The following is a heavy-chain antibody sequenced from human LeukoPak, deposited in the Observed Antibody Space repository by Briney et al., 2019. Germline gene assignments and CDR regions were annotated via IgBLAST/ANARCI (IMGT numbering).Heavy chain of an antibody. CDR2: IYYSGST. J-gene: IGHJ6*02. D-gene: IGHD6-13*01. CDR1: GGSVSSGSYY. Sequence: PSETLSLTCSVSGGSVSSGSYYWSWIRQPPGTGLEWIGYIYYSGSTNYNPSLKSRVTISVDTSKNQFSLKLSSVTAADTAVYYCARDQGSSWPSYYFYGMDVWGQGTTVTVSS. CDR3: ARDQGSSWPSYYFYGMDV. V-gene: IGHV4-61*01.